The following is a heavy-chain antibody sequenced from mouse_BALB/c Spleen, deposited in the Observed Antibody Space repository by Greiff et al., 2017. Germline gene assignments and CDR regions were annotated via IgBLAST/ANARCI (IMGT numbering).Heavy chain of an antibody. V-gene: IGHV5-17*02. CDR1: GFTFSSFG. CDR3: ARDGHYAMDY. D-gene: IGHD2-3*01. Sequence: EVQLVESGGGLVQPGGSRKLSCAASGFTFSSFGMHWVRQAPEKGLEWVAYISSGSSTIYYADTVKGRFTISRDNPKNTLFLQMTSLRSEDTAMYYCARDGHYAMDYWGQGTSVTVSS. J-gene: IGHJ4*01. CDR2: ISSGSSTI.